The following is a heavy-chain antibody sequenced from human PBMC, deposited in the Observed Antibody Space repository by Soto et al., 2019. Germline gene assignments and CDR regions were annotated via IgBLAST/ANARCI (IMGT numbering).Heavy chain of an antibody. Sequence: PGGSLRLSCAASGFTFSDYYMSWIRQAPGKGLEWVSYISNSGSTIYYADSVKGRFTISRDNAKNSLYLQMNSLRAEDTAVYYCARDPHEFWTSYWFDPWGQGTPVTVSS. CDR3: ARDPHEFWTSYWFDP. J-gene: IGHJ5*02. D-gene: IGHD3-3*01. V-gene: IGHV3-11*01. CDR2: ISNSGSTI. CDR1: GFTFSDYY.